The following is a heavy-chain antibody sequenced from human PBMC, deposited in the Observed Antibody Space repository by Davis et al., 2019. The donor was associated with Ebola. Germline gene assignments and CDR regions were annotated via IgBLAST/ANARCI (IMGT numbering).Heavy chain of an antibody. CDR3: ARDLLGYDILTGYGAPDNYYYYGMDV. CDR2: IYYSGST. V-gene: IGHV4-39*07. Sequence: PSETLSLTCTVSGGSISSSSYYWGWIRQPPGKGLEWIGSIYYSGSTYYNPSLKSRVTISVDTSKNQFSLKLSSVTAADTAVYYCARDLLGYDILTGYGAPDNYYYYGMDVWGKGTTVTVSS. J-gene: IGHJ6*04. D-gene: IGHD3-9*01. CDR1: GGSISSSSYY.